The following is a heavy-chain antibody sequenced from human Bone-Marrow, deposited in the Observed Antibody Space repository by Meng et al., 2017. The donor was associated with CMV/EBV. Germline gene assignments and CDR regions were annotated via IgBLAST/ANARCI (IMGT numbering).Heavy chain of an antibody. Sequence: ASVKVSCKASGYTFTSYGISWVRQAPGQGLEWMGWISAYNGNTNYAQKLQGRVTMTTDTSTSTAYMELRSLRSDDTAVYYCARDNYYGSGSYPGGFDYWGQGTLVTVSS. V-gene: IGHV1-18*01. CDR1: GYTFTSYG. J-gene: IGHJ4*02. CDR3: ARDNYYGSGSYPGGFDY. D-gene: IGHD3-10*01. CDR2: ISAYNGNT.